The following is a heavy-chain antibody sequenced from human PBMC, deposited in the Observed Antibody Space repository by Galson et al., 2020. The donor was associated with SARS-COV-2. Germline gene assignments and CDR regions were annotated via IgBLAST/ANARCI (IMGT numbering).Heavy chain of an antibody. V-gene: IGHV4-39*01. Sequence: SATLSLTCTASGCSISSSSYYWGWHRQPPGKGREWIGCYDYSGSNYYNPSLKSRVTISVDTSKNQFSLKLSSVTAADTAVYYCARGDYVGYYYYYGMDVWGQGTTVTVSS. CDR3: ARGDYVGYYYYYGMDV. CDR2: YDYSGSN. CDR1: GCSISSSSYY. J-gene: IGHJ6*02. D-gene: IGHD4-17*01.